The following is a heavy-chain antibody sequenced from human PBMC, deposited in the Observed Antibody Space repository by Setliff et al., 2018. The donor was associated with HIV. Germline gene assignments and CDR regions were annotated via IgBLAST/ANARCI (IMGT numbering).Heavy chain of an antibody. J-gene: IGHJ4*02. D-gene: IGHD6-19*01. V-gene: IGHV3-33*06. CDR3: AKDPNMYSSGWYGY. Sequence: PGGSLRLSCAASGFTFSGYSMHWVRQAPGKGLEWVAVIWYDGSNKYYADSVKGRFTISRDNSKNTLYLQMNSLRAEDTAVYYCAKDPNMYSSGWYGYWGQGTLVTAPQ. CDR1: GFTFSGYS. CDR2: IWYDGSNK.